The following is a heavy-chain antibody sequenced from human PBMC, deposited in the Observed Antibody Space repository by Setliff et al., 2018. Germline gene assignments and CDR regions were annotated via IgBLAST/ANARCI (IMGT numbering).Heavy chain of an antibody. V-gene: IGHV3-48*01. D-gene: IGHD6-19*01. CDR1: GFTFSTYA. Sequence: PGGSLRLSCGSSGFTFSTYAMNWLRQAPGKGLEWVSYISSSSGLIYYADSVKGRFTISRDEAKNSLYLQMNSLRTEDTAVYYCARSAVAVPGQFYFDNWGQGTQVTVSS. CDR2: ISSSSGLI. CDR3: ARSAVAVPGQFYFDN. J-gene: IGHJ4*02.